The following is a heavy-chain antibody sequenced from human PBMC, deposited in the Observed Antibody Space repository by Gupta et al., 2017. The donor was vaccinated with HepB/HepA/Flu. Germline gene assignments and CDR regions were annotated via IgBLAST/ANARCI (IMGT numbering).Heavy chain of an antibody. CDR1: GFTFSSYA. J-gene: IGHJ1*01. CDR2: ISYDGSNK. V-gene: IGHV3-30-3*01. Sequence: QVQLVESGGGVVQPGRSLRLSCAASGFTFSSYAMHWVRQAPGKGLEWVAVISYDGSNKYYADSVKGRFTISRDNSKNTLYLQMNSLRAEDTAVYYCARVRGSGWYSLGYFQHWGQGTLVTVSS. CDR3: ARVRGSGWYSLGYFQH. D-gene: IGHD6-19*01.